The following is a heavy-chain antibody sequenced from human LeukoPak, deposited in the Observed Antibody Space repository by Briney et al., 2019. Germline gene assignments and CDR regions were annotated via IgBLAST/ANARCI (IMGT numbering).Heavy chain of an antibody. CDR3: ARETSQKGAHYMDV. CDR2: IYTSGST. CDR1: GVSISSYY. V-gene: IGHV4-4*07. Sequence: SETLSLTCTVSGVSISSYYWSWIRQPAGKGLEWIGRIYTSGSTNYNPSLKSRVTMSVDTSKNQFSLKLSSVTAADTAVYYCARETSQKGAHYMDVWGKGTTVTISS. J-gene: IGHJ6*03. D-gene: IGHD3-16*01.